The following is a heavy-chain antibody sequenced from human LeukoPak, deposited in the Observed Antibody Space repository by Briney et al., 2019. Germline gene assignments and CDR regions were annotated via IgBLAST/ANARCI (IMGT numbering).Heavy chain of an antibody. D-gene: IGHD5-24*01. CDR3: ARIENYIAEHWFDP. V-gene: IGHV4-39*01. CDR1: GGSISSSNYC. CDR2: ICYSGST. J-gene: IGHJ5*02. Sequence: PSETLSLTCTVSGGSISSSNYCWGWIRQPPGKGLEWIGSICYSGSTFYNPSLKSRGTLSVDTPKNQFSLRVSSVTAADTAVYYCARIENYIAEHWFDPWGQGTLVTVSS.